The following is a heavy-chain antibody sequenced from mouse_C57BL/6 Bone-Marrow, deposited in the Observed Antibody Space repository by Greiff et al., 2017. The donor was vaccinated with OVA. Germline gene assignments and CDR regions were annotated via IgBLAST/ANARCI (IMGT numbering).Heavy chain of an antibody. D-gene: IGHD2-4*01. V-gene: IGHV5-12*01. Sequence: DVQLQESGGGLVQPGGSLKLSCAASGFTFSDYYMYWVRQTPEKRLEWVAYISNGGGSTYYPDTVKGRFTISRDNAKNTLYLQMSRLKSEDTAMYYCARRFDYDEGFAYWGQGTLVTVSA. CDR1: GFTFSDYY. CDR3: ARRFDYDEGFAY. CDR2: ISNGGGST. J-gene: IGHJ3*01.